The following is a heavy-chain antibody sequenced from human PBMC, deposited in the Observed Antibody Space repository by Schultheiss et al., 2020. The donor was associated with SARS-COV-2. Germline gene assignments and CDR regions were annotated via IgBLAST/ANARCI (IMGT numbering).Heavy chain of an antibody. J-gene: IGHJ2*01. D-gene: IGHD2-15*01. V-gene: IGHV3-23*01. Sequence: GGSLRLSCAASGFTFDDYAMHWVRQAPGKGLEWVSGISGSGGSTYYADSVKGRFTISRDNSKNTLYLQMNSLRAEDTAVYYCTTDRIVVVVAATPSWYFDRWGRGTLVTVSS. CDR2: ISGSGGST. CDR3: TTDRIVVVVAATPSWYFDR. CDR1: GFTFDDYA.